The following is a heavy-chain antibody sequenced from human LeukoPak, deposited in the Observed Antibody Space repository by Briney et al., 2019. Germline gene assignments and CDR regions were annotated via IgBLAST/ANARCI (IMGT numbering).Heavy chain of an antibody. CDR2: ISSSSNYI. CDR3: ARERWPDH. V-gene: IGHV3-21*01. D-gene: IGHD5-24*01. CDR1: GFTFSSYT. J-gene: IGHJ4*02. Sequence: GGSLRLSCAASGFTFSSYTMDWVRQAPGKGLEWVSSISSSSNYIYYAGSVKGRFTISRDNAKNSLYLQMDSLRAEDTAVYYCARERWPDHWGQGTLVTVSS.